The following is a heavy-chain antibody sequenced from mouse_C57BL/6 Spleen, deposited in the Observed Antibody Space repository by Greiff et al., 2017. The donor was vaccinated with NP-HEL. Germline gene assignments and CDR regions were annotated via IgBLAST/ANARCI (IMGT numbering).Heavy chain of an antibody. D-gene: IGHD6-1*01. CDR2: IYPGGGDT. Sequence: VQLQQSGAELVKPGASVKISCKASGYAFSSYWMNWVKQRPGKGLEWIGQIYPGGGDTNYNGKFKGKATLTADKSSSTAYMELSILTSEDSAVFFFSLPSSAFRWFAYWGQGTLVTVSA. CDR3: SLPSSAFRWFAY. V-gene: IGHV1-80*01. CDR1: GYAFSSYW. J-gene: IGHJ3*01.